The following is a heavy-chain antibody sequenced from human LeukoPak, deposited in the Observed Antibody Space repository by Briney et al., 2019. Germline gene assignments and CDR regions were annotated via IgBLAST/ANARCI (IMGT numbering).Heavy chain of an antibody. V-gene: IGHV4-59*01. Sequence: PSETLSLTCTVSGVYMSTYYWGWVRQPPGKGLEWIGYISYSGSTTYHPSLNSRVTISLDTSKNQFSLMVPSVTAADTAVYFCARAFSAWPHAFDIWGRGTMVTVSS. CDR3: ARAFSAWPHAFDI. CDR1: GVYMSTYY. D-gene: IGHD6-19*01. CDR2: ISYSGST. J-gene: IGHJ3*02.